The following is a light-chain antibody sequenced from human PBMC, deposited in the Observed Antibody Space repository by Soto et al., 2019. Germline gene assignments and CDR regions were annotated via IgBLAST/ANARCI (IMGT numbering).Light chain of an antibody. J-gene: IGLJ1*01. CDR2: EVN. CDR1: ISDVGGYNY. Sequence: QSVLTQPPSASGSPGQSVAISCTGTISDVGGYNYVSWYQQHPGKAPKLVIYEVNKRPSGVPDRFSGSKSGNTASLTVSGLQAEDEADYYCSSYAGSRNVFGTRTKVNVL. V-gene: IGLV2-8*01. CDR3: SSYAGSRNV.